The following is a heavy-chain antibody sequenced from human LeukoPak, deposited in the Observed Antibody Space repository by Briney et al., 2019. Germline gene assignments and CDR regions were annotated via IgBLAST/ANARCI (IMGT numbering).Heavy chain of an antibody. CDR2: ISGYNDNT. D-gene: IGHD3-16*01. Sequence: ASVKVSCKTSGFTFTSYDINWVRQAPGQGLEWMGWISGYNDNTNYAQKFQGRVTMTTDTSTTTVYMEMRSLRSDDTAVYYCARAKAEGADYWGRGTLVTVSS. CDR1: GFTFTSYD. J-gene: IGHJ4*02. CDR3: ARAKAEGADY. V-gene: IGHV1-18*01.